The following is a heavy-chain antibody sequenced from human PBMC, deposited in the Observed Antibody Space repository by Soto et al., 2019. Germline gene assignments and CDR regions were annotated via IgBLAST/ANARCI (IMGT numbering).Heavy chain of an antibody. CDR3: ASSYGSGYRAFDY. Sequence: QVQLVQSGAEVKRPGSSVKVSCKASGDTFTFYSINWVRQAPGLGLEWMGRINPILSMSNYAQRFQGRVTMTADQSTSTAYMELSSLRSEDTATYDCASSYGSGYRAFDYGGQGALVTVSS. CDR1: GDTFTFYS. V-gene: IGHV1-69*02. D-gene: IGHD3-10*01. J-gene: IGHJ4*02. CDR2: INPILSMS.